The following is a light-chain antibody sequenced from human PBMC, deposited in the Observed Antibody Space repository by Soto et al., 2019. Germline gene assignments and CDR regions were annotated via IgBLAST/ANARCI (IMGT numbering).Light chain of an antibody. CDR3: QQYGSSPLT. Sequence: EIVLTQSPATLSLSPGERATLSCRASQSVTSKLVWYQQKPGQAPRLLIYGASSRATGIPDRFSGSGSGTDFTLTISRLDPEDFAVYYCQQYGSSPLTFGQGTKVDIK. V-gene: IGKV3-20*01. CDR1: QSVTSK. J-gene: IGKJ1*01. CDR2: GAS.